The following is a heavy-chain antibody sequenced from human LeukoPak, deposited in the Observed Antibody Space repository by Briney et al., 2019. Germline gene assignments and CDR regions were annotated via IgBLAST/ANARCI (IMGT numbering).Heavy chain of an antibody. CDR2: IYPGDSDT. CDR1: GYSFTSYW. CDR3: ARQSSSGYYYYYYGMDV. J-gene: IGHJ6*02. Sequence: PGESLKISCKGSGYSFTSYWIGWVRQVPGKGLEWMGIIYPGDSDTRYSPSFQGQVTISADKSISTAYLQWSSLKASDTAMYYCARQSSSGYYYYYYGMDVWGQGTTVTVSS. V-gene: IGHV5-51*01. D-gene: IGHD3-22*01.